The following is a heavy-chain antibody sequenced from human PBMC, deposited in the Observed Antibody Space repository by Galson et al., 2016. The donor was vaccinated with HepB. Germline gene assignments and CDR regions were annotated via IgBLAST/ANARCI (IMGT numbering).Heavy chain of an antibody. CDR2: IIRMFGTV. J-gene: IGHJ4*02. CDR1: GGIFSSYA. Sequence: SVKVSCKASGGIFSSYAMSWVRQAPGHGLEWVGGIIRMFGTVNYARTFQGRVTISADDSASTVYMELSGLRSDDTAVYYCARSQIVATFTGFAYWGQGTRVTVSP. D-gene: IGHD5-12*01. V-gene: IGHV1-69*13. CDR3: ARSQIVATFTGFAY.